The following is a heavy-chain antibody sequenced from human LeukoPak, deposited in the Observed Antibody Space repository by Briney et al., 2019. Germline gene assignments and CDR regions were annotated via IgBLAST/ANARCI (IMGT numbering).Heavy chain of an antibody. CDR3: ARDIDSSGYYGGVDY. D-gene: IGHD3-22*01. CDR2: ISYDGSNK. Sequence: PGGSLRLSRAASGFTFSSYAMHWVRQAPGKGLEWVAVISYDGSNKYYADSVKGRFTISRDNSKNTLYLQMNSLRAEDTAVYYCARDIDSSGYYGGVDYWGQGTLVTVSS. CDR1: GFTFSSYA. V-gene: IGHV3-30-3*01. J-gene: IGHJ4*02.